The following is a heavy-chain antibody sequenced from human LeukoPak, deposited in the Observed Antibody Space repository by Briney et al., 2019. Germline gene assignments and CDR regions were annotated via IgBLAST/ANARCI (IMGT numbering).Heavy chain of an antibody. CDR1: GGSNSSYY. Sequence: SETLSLTCTVSGGSNSSYYWSWIRQSPGKGLEWIGYISYSGSTNYNPSLKSRVTISVDTSKNQFSLKLNSVTAADTAVYFCARVGGRTVTSYYFDYWGQGTLVTVSS. J-gene: IGHJ4*02. CDR3: ARVGGRTVTSYYFDY. V-gene: IGHV4-59*01. D-gene: IGHD4-17*01. CDR2: ISYSGST.